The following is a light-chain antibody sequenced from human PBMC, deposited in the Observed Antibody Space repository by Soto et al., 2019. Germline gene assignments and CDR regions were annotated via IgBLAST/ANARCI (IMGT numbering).Light chain of an antibody. V-gene: IGLV2-14*01. Sequence: QSALTQPASVSGSPGQSITISCTGTSSDVGGYNYVSWHQQHPGKVPKLMIYDVSYRPSGVSNRSSGSKSGNTASLTISGLQAEDEADYYCSSYTTSSTYVFGTGTKVTVL. J-gene: IGLJ1*01. CDR2: DVS. CDR3: SSYTTSSTYV. CDR1: SSDVGGYNY.